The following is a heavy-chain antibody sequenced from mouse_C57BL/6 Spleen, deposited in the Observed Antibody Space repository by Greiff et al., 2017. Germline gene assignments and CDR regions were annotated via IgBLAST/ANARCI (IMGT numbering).Heavy chain of an antibody. V-gene: IGHV3-6*01. D-gene: IGHD1-1*01. J-gene: IGHJ2*01. CDR2: ISYDGSN. CDR1: GYSITSGYY. CDR3: ARETGVVDY. Sequence: EVQVVESGPGLVKPSQSLSLTCSVTGYSITSGYYWNWIRQFPGNKLEWMGYISYDGSNNYNPSLKNRISITRDTSKNQFFLKLNSVTTEDTATYYGARETGVVDYWGQGTTLTVSS.